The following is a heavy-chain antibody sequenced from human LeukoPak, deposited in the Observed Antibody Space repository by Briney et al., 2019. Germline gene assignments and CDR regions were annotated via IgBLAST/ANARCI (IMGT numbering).Heavy chain of an antibody. Sequence: SETQSLTCTVSGDSISTGGYYWSWVRQHPGKGLEWIGYMYFGGNTYYNPSLKSRVTISADTSKNQYSLRLGSVTAADTAVYYCARGDYYDSSGYYYVRYWGQGTQVTVSS. V-gene: IGHV4-31*03. D-gene: IGHD3-22*01. CDR3: ARGDYYDSSGYYYVRY. CDR2: MYFGGNT. J-gene: IGHJ4*02. CDR1: GDSISTGGYY.